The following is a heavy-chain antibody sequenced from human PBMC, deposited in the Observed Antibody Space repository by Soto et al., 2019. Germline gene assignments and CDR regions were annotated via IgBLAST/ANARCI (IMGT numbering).Heavy chain of an antibody. D-gene: IGHD5-18*01. J-gene: IGHJ6*02. V-gene: IGHV4-4*02. CDR2: IYHSGST. CDR1: GGSISSSNW. CDR3: ASFTAMGMGGMDV. Sequence: PSETLSLKCAVSGGSISSSNWWSWVRQPPGKGLEWIGEIYHSGSTNYNPSLKSRVTISVDKSKNQFSLKLSSVTAADTAVYYCASFTAMGMGGMDVWGQGTTVTLSS.